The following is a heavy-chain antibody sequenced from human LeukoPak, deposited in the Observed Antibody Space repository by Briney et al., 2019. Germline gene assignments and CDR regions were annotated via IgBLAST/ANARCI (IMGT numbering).Heavy chain of an antibody. CDR1: GYTFTSYD. CDR2: MNPNSGNT. J-gene: IGHJ6*02. Sequence: GASVKVSCKASGYTFTSYDINWVRQATGQGLEWMGWMNPNSGNTGYAQKFQGRVTMTRNTSISTAYMELRSLRSDDTAVYYCAVVVVAATYYYYGMDVWGQGTTVTVSS. CDR3: AVVVVAATYYYYGMDV. V-gene: IGHV1-8*01. D-gene: IGHD2-15*01.